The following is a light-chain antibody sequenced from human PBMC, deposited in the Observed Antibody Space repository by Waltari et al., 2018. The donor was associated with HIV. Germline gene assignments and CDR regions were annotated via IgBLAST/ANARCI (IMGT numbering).Light chain of an antibody. Sequence: DIVMTQSPDSLAVSLGERAPISCKSSQSLLYSSDNKNYFAWYQQKPGQPPNLLIYWASTRESGVPDRFSGSGSGTDFTLTINNLQAEDVAVYYCQQYFRAPLTFGGGTRVEIK. CDR1: QSLLYSSDNKNY. J-gene: IGKJ4*01. CDR3: QQYFRAPLT. V-gene: IGKV4-1*01. CDR2: WAS.